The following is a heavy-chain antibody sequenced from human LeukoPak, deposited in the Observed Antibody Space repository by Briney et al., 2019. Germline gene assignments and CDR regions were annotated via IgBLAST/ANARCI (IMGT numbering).Heavy chain of an antibody. CDR3: AGGVVVVTAIGY. Sequence: SETLSLTCAVYGGSFSGYYWSWIRQPPGKGLEWIGEINHSGSTNYNPSLKSRVTISVDTSKNQFSLKLSSVTAADTAVYYCAGGVVVVTAIGYWGQGTLVTVSS. CDR2: INHSGST. J-gene: IGHJ4*02. CDR1: GGSFSGYY. V-gene: IGHV4-34*01. D-gene: IGHD2-21*02.